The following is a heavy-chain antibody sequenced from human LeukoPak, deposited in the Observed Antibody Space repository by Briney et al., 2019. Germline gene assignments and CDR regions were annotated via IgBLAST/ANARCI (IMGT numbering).Heavy chain of an antibody. CDR1: GFTFSNAW. J-gene: IGHJ4*02. V-gene: IGHV3-15*01. CDR3: TTKYSSSWLYYFDY. Sequence: PGGSLRLSCAASGFTFSNAWMSWVRQAPGEGLEWVGRIKSKTDGGTTDYAAPVKGRFTISRDDSKNTLYLQMNSLKTKDTAVYYCTTKYSSSWLYYFDYWGQGTLVTVSS. CDR2: IKSKTDGGTT. D-gene: IGHD6-13*01.